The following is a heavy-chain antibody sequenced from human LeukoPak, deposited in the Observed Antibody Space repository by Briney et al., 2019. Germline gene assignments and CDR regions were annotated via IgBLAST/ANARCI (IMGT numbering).Heavy chain of an antibody. CDR3: ASRAYCGGDCPRAYYYYGMDV. D-gene: IGHD2-21*02. J-gene: IGHJ6*02. CDR2: MNPNSGNT. V-gene: IGHV1-8*01. CDR1: GYTLTSYD. Sequence: ASVTVSCTASGYTLTSYDINWVRQATGQGLEWMGWMNPNSGNTGYAQKFQGRVTMTRSTSISTAYMELSSLRSEDTAVYYCASRAYCGGDCPRAYYYYGMDVWGQGTTVTVSS.